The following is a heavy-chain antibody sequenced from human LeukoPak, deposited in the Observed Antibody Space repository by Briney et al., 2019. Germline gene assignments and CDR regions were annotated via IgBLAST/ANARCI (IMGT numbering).Heavy chain of an antibody. J-gene: IGHJ2*01. Sequence: PSETLSLTCTVSGASITSYYWTWVRQPPGKELEWIGNIYTSADINFNPSLKRRVTISLDASKRQFSLKLTSVSAADTAIYYCARSPFVGGVGATSWYFDLWGRGALVTVSS. CDR1: GASITSYY. CDR2: IYTSADI. V-gene: IGHV4-4*09. CDR3: ARSPFVGGVGATSWYFDL. D-gene: IGHD1-26*01.